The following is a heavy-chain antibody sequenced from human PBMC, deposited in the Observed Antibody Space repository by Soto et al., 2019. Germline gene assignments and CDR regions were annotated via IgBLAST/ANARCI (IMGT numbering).Heavy chain of an antibody. Sequence: PGGSVRLSXAASGFTFSSYAMSWVRQAPGKGLEWVSAISGSGGSTYYADSVKGRFTISRDNSKNTLYLQMNSLRAEDTAVYYCAKPKWDTAMVPIDYWGQGTLVTVSS. D-gene: IGHD5-18*01. CDR1: GFTFSSYA. J-gene: IGHJ4*02. CDR3: AKPKWDTAMVPIDY. CDR2: ISGSGGST. V-gene: IGHV3-23*01.